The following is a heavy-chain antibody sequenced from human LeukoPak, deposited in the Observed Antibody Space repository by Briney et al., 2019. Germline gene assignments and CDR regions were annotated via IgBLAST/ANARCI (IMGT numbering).Heavy chain of an antibody. Sequence: ASVKVSCKASGYTFTSYYMHWVRQAPGQGLEWMGWINPNSGGTSYAQKFQGRVTMTRDTSISTAYMELSRLRSDDTAVYYCARAQTQHYYGSGSYTFDPWGQGTLVTVSS. V-gene: IGHV1-2*02. CDR3: ARAQTQHYYGSGSYTFDP. D-gene: IGHD3-10*01. CDR1: GYTFTSYY. CDR2: INPNSGGT. J-gene: IGHJ5*02.